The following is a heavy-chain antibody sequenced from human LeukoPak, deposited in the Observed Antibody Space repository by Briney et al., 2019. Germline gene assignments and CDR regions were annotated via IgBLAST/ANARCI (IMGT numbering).Heavy chain of an antibody. CDR1: GGSISSGGYY. D-gene: IGHD1-1*01. CDR2: IYYSGST. CDR3: ARDVQPYNWFDP. Sequence: PSKTLSLTCTVSGGSISSGGYYWSWIRQHPGKGLEWIGYIYYSGSTYYNPSLKSRVTISVDTSKNQFSLKLSSVTAADTAVYYCARDVQPYNWFDPWGQGTLVTVSS. J-gene: IGHJ5*02. V-gene: IGHV4-31*03.